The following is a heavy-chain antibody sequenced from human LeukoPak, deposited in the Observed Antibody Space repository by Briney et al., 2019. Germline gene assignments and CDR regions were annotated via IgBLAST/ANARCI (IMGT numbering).Heavy chain of an antibody. J-gene: IGHJ5*02. CDR2: MNPNNGHT. Sequence: ASVKVSCKASGYTFTSYDINWVRQATGQGLEWMGWMNPNNGHTGYAQKFQGRVAMTRSTSTNTAYMELSSLRSEDTAVYYCAAAWYCDNASCRLRTGFDPWGQGTLVTVSS. D-gene: IGHD2-2*01. CDR1: GYTFTSYD. CDR3: AAAWYCDNASCRLRTGFDP. V-gene: IGHV1-8*01.